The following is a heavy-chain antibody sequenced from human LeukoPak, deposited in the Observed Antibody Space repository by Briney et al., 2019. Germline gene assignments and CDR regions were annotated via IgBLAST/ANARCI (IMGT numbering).Heavy chain of an antibody. Sequence: GGSLRLSCAASGFTFNSFVMSWVRQAPGMGLEWVSLLYTDGTTHYADAVKGRFTISRDKSKNTLYLKMNSLRAEDTAVYHCARSRDILRYKYAMDVWGQGTTVTVSS. J-gene: IGHJ6*02. D-gene: IGHD3-9*01. CDR3: ARSRDILRYKYAMDV. V-gene: IGHV3-53*01. CDR1: GFTFNSFV. CDR2: LYTDGTT.